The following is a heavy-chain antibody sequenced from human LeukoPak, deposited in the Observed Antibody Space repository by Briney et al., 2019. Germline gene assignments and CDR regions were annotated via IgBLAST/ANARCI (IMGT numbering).Heavy chain of an antibody. CDR3: AKFGRTTVGRDY. CDR2: IIGRGGST. V-gene: IGHV3-23*01. Sequence: GGSLRLSCAASGFTFSRYAVSWVREAPGGGLEWGSDIIGRGGSTYYADSVTGRFTISRDKSKNTLYLQMNSLRAEDTAVYDCAKFGRTTVGRDYWGQGTLVTVSS. CDR1: GFTFSRYA. D-gene: IGHD1-1*01. J-gene: IGHJ4*02.